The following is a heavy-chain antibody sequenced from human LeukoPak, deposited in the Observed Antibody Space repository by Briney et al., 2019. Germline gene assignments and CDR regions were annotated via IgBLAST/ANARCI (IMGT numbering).Heavy chain of an antibody. J-gene: IGHJ4*02. CDR1: GGSISSYY. V-gene: IGHV4-4*07. CDR3: ARDGYNSIDY. CDR2: IYTSGST. D-gene: IGHD5-24*01. Sequence: SETLSLTCTVSGGSISSYYWSWIRQPAGKGLEWIGRIYTSGSTNYNPSLESRVTISVDTSKNQISLKLSSVTAADTAVYYCARDGYNSIDYWGQGTLVTVSS.